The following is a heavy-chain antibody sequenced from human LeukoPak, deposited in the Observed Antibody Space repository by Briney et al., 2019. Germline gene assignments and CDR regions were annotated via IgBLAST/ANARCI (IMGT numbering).Heavy chain of an antibody. V-gene: IGHV5-51*01. CDR3: ARTSGSYASAFDI. CDR2: FHPGDSDT. J-gene: IGHJ3*02. CDR1: GSIFTSYW. Sequence: GESLQISCKGSGSIFTSYWIGWVRQLPGKGLEWMGIFHPGDSDTRYSPSFQGQVTISVDKSISTAYLQWSSLKASDTAMYYCARTSGSYASAFDIWGQGTMVTVSS. D-gene: IGHD1-26*01.